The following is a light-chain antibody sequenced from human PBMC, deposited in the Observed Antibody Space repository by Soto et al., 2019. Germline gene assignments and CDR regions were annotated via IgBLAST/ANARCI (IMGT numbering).Light chain of an antibody. J-gene: IGKJ2*01. CDR1: ESIYISF. CDR3: QQYGVSPPYT. Sequence: EIVLTHSPGTLSLSPGESATLSCRASESIYISFLAWYQQKPGRAPRLLISCRSTWATGIPDRFCGSWSGTDFSLTISRLEPEDFVVDYCQQYGVSPPYTFGQGTKLEIK. CDR2: CRS. V-gene: IGKV3-20*01.